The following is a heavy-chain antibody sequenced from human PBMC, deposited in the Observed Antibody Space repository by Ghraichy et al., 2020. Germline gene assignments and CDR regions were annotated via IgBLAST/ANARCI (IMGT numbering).Heavy chain of an antibody. CDR3: ARGDEISGRRGCFDY. CDR2: INHSGST. Sequence: SETLSLTCAVYGGSFSGYYWSWIRQPPGKGLEWIGEINHSGSTNYNPSLKSRVTISVDTSKNQFSLKLSSVTAADTAVYYCARGDEISGRRGCFDYWGQGTLVTVSS. CDR1: GGSFSGYY. J-gene: IGHJ4*02. V-gene: IGHV4-34*01. D-gene: IGHD1-26*01.